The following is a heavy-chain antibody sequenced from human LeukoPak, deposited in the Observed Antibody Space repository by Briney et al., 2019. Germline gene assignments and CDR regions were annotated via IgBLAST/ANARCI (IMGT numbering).Heavy chain of an antibody. Sequence: GSLRLSCAASGFTFSSYAMSWVRQAPGKGLEWIGSIYYSGSTYYNPSLKSRVTISVDTSKNQFSLKLSSVTAADTAVYYCARIHIVVVPAAMYYFDYWGQGTLVTVSS. V-gene: IGHV4-39*01. CDR2: IYYSGST. J-gene: IGHJ4*02. CDR3: ARIHIVVVPAAMYYFDY. CDR1: GFTFSSYA. D-gene: IGHD2-2*01.